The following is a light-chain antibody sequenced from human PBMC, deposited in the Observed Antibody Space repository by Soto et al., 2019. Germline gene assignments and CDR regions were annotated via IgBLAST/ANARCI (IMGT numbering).Light chain of an antibody. CDR3: QQYHSYYPWT. V-gene: IGKV1-5*01. J-gene: IGKJ1*01. CDR1: QSISSW. CDR2: DAS. Sequence: DIQMTQSPSTLSASFGDRLTITCRASQSISSWVAWYQQKPGKPPKLLIYDASSLESGVPSRFSGSGSGTDFSLTITSLQPDDSATYYCQQYHSYYPWTFGQGTKVDIK.